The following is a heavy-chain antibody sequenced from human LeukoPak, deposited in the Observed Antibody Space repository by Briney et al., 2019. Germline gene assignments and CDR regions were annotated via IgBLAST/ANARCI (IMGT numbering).Heavy chain of an antibody. CDR1: GGSISSGGYS. Sequence: SETLSLTCAVSGGSISSGGYSWSWIRQRPGKGLEWIGYISYTGSTYYNPSLKNRVTISVDTSKTQFSLKLSSVTAADTAVYYCARDAIFGVVTWFDPWGQGTLVTVSS. V-gene: IGHV4-31*11. J-gene: IGHJ5*02. CDR2: ISYTGST. D-gene: IGHD3-3*02. CDR3: ARDAIFGVVTWFDP.